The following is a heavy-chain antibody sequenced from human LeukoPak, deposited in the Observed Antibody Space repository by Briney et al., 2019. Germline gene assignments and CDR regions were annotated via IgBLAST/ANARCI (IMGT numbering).Heavy chain of an antibody. CDR1: VFTSCSYS. V-gene: IGHV3-21*01. D-gene: IGHD4-23*01. CDR3: ARVKNSRGFDY. CDR2: ISSSISHI. Sequence: GRSLRLSCALSVFTSCSYSMNCVREAPGKGLEWVSSISSSISHIYYAESVKDIFTISKDNAKNALYLQMNSLSAEDTAVYYCARVKNSRGFDYWGQGTLVTVSS. J-gene: IGHJ4*02.